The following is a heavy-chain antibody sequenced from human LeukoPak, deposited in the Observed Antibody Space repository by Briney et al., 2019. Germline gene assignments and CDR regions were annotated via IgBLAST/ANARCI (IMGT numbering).Heavy chain of an antibody. Sequence: ASVKVSCKASGYTFTSYYMHWVRQAPGQGLEWMGIINPSGGSTSYAQKFQGRVTMTRDTSISTAYMELSRLRSDDTAVYYCAREGAVAGNLDYWGQGTLVTVSS. V-gene: IGHV1-46*01. D-gene: IGHD6-19*01. CDR3: AREGAVAGNLDY. CDR1: GYTFTSYY. J-gene: IGHJ4*02. CDR2: INPSGGST.